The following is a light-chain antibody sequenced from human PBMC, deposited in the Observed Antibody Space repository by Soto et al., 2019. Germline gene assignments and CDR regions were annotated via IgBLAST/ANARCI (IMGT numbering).Light chain of an antibody. CDR1: KNDIGVYDF. CDR2: EVV. CDR3: TSYGGSTTDV. J-gene: IGLJ1*01. Sequence: QSALTQPPSASGSPGQSVTISCTGTKNDIGVYDFVSWYQHHPGKAPRLIIYEVVPRPSGVPDRFSGSTSGNTASLTVSGLQAADEGDYCCTSYGGSTTDVFGSGTKLTVL. V-gene: IGLV2-8*01.